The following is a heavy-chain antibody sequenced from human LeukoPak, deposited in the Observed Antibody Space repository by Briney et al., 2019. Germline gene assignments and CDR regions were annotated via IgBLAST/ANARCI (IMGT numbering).Heavy chain of an antibody. CDR1: GFTFSSYA. CDR3: AKDQLYCSGGICLGLFDY. CDR2: ISGSGGST. V-gene: IGHV3-23*01. D-gene: IGHD2-15*01. J-gene: IGHJ4*02. Sequence: GGSLRLSCAASGFTFSSYAMSWVRQAPGKGLEWVSAISGSGGSTYYADSVKGRFTISRDNSKNTLYLQMNSLRAEDTAVYYCAKDQLYCSGGICLGLFDYWGQGTLVTVSS.